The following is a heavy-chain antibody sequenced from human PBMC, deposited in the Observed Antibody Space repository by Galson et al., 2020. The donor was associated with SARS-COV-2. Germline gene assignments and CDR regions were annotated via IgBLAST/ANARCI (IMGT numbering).Heavy chain of an antibody. CDR2: FDPESGEK. CDR1: GYTLTELS. D-gene: IGHD3-16*01. V-gene: IGHV1-24*01. CDR3: AQTMTGVWDH. J-gene: IGHJ4*02. Sequence: ASVKVSCKVSGYTLTELSMHWVRQAPGKGLEWMGSFDPESGEKIYAQKLQGRVTMIEDTSTETAYMEMTSLISDDTAVYYCAQTMTGVWDHWGQGTLVTVSP.